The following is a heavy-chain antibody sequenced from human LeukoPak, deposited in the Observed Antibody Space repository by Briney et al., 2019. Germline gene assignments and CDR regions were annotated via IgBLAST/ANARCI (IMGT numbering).Heavy chain of an antibody. CDR2: ISSSSSYI. V-gene: IGHV3-21*01. J-gene: IGHJ3*02. CDR3: ARDLGVGYAFDI. Sequence: GGSLRLSCAASGFTFSSYSMNWVRQAPGKGLEWVSSISSSSSYIYYADSVKGRFTISRDNAKNSLYLQMNSLRAEDTAVYYCARDLGVGYAFDIWGQGTMVTVSS. CDR1: GFTFSSYS. D-gene: IGHD3-3*01.